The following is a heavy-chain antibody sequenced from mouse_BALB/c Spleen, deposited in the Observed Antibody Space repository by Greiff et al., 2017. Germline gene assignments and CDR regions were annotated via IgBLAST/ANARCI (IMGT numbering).Heavy chain of an antibody. J-gene: IGHJ4*01. D-gene: IGHD1-1*01. CDR3: ARVITTGMDY. CDR1: GFTFSSYA. CDR2: ISSGGSYT. Sequence: EVQLVESGGGLVKPGGSLKLSCAASGFTFSSYAMSWVRQSPEKRLEWVAEISSGGSYTYYPDTVTGRFTISRDNAKNTLYLEMSSLRSEDTAMYCCARVITTGMDYWGQGTSVTVSS. V-gene: IGHV5-9-4*01.